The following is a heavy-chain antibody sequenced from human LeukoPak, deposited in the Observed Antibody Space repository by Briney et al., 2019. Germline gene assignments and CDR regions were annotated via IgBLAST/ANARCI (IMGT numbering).Heavy chain of an antibody. CDR3: AKDGGGPLD. D-gene: IGHD3-10*01. J-gene: IGHJ4*02. Sequence: GGSLRLSCAASGFTLRTSWMSWVRQAPGKGLEWVGNIKQDGSEKNYLDSVKGRFTISRDNAKNSLYLQMNSLRAEDTAVYYCAKDGGGPLDWGQGTLVTVSS. V-gene: IGHV3-7*01. CDR1: GFTLRTSW. CDR2: IKQDGSEK.